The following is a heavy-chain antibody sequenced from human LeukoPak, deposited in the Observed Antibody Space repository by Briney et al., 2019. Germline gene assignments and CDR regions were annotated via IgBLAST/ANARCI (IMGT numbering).Heavy chain of an antibody. D-gene: IGHD6-13*01. CDR2: ISGSGGST. CDR3: AKVRIAAAGTAKYNWFDP. Sequence: GGSLRLSCAASGFTFSSYAMSWVRQAPGKGLEWVSAISGSGGSTYYADSVKGRFTISRDNSKNTLYLQMNSLRAEDTAVYYCAKVRIAAAGTAKYNWFDPWGQGTLVTVSS. J-gene: IGHJ5*02. CDR1: GFTFSSYA. V-gene: IGHV3-23*01.